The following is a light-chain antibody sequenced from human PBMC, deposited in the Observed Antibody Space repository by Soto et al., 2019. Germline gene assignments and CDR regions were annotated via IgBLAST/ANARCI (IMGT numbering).Light chain of an antibody. CDR1: SSDVGGYKY. Sequence: QSALTQPRSVSGSPGQSVSISCTGSSSDVGGYKYVSWYQQHPGKAPKLMIYDVSKRPSGVPDRFSGSKSGDTASLTISGLQAGDEADYYCCSFAGSYTYVFGTGTKLTVL. V-gene: IGLV2-11*01. J-gene: IGLJ1*01. CDR2: DVS. CDR3: CSFAGSYTYV.